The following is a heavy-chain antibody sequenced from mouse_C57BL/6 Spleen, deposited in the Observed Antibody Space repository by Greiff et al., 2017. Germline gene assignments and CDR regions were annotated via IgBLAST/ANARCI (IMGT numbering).Heavy chain of an antibody. CDR1: GYSITSGYD. CDR3: ARGGTGTRVSWFAY. Sequence: VQLQESGPGMVKPSQSLSLTCTVTGYSITSGYDWHWIRHFPGNKLEWMGYISYSGSTNYNPSLKSRISITHDTSKNHFFLKLNSVTTEDTATYYCARGGTGTRVSWFAYWGQGTLVTVSA. D-gene: IGHD4-1*01. CDR2: ISYSGST. J-gene: IGHJ3*01. V-gene: IGHV3-1*01.